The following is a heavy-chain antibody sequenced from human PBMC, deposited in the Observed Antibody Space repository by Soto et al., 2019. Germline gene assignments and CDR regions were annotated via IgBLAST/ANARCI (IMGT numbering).Heavy chain of an antibody. CDR2: IKAQTDGGTA. V-gene: IGHV3-15*01. CDR3: ASVRGI. J-gene: IGHJ3*02. CDR1: GFTFTNTW. Sequence: EVQLVESGGGLVKPGGSLRLSCAASGFTFTNTWMNWVRQAPGKGLEWVGRIKAQTDGGTADYGAPVKGRFTISRDDSKSTLFLQMNRLQTEDTAVYYCASVRGIWGQGTLVTVSS.